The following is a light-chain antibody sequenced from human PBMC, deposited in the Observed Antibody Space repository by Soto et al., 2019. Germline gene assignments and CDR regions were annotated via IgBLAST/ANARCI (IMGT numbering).Light chain of an antibody. CDR2: QAS. J-gene: IGKJ1*01. Sequence: DIQMTQSPSTLSASVGDRVTITCRASQSISSWLAWYQQKPGKAPKLLISQASSLESGVPSRVSGSGSETEFTLTISGLQPDDFASYYCQQYNSYSWTFGQGTKVDI. CDR3: QQYNSYSWT. CDR1: QSISSW. V-gene: IGKV1-5*03.